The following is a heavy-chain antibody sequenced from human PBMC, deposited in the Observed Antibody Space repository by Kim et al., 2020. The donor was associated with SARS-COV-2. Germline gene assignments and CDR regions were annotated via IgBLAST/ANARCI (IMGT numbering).Heavy chain of an antibody. D-gene: IGHD1-26*01. Sequence: TPHRSLRSRVTISVATSKNQFSLKLSSVTAADTAVYYCARRRAYYGMDVWGQGTTVTVSS. CDR3: ARRRAYYGMDV. J-gene: IGHJ6*02. V-gene: IGHV4-34*01.